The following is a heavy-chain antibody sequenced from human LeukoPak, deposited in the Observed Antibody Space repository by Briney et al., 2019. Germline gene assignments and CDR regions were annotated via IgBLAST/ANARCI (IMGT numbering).Heavy chain of an antibody. CDR2: IYYRGGT. J-gene: IGHJ4*02. CDR1: GGSISSYY. D-gene: IGHD1/OR15-1a*01. CDR3: ARGKNNVSRYFDY. V-gene: IGHV4-59*01. Sequence: SETLSLTCTVSGGSISSYYWSWIRQPPGKALEWIGYIYYRGGTNYNPSLKSRVTISVDTSKTQFSLKLTSVTAADTAVYYCARGKNNVSRYFDYWGQGTLVTVSS.